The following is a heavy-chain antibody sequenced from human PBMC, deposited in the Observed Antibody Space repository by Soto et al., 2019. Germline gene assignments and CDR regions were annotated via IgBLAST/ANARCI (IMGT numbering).Heavy chain of an antibody. V-gene: IGHV4-28*01. Sequence: QVQLQESGPGLVKPSDTLSLTCAVSGYSISSSNWWGWIRQPPGKGPEWLGYIYYSGTPYYNPSRKSRGTMSVDTSKKQFSLMLTSVTAVDTDEFYCARREIQGPIASWGQGTLVTVTS. CDR1: GYSISSSNW. CDR2: IYYSGTP. CDR3: ARREIQGPIAS. D-gene: IGHD1-26*01. J-gene: IGHJ4*02.